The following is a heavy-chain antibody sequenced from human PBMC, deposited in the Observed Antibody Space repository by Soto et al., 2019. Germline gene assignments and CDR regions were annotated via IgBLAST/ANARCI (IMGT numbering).Heavy chain of an antibody. Sequence: GGSLRLSCAASGFTFRSYAMHWVRQAPGKGLEWVAVISYDGSNKYYADSVKGRFTISRDNSKNTLYLQMNSLRAEDTAVYYCARDGGVVPAAMWHYYYYGMDVWGQGTTVTVSS. CDR2: ISYDGSNK. CDR1: GFTFRSYA. V-gene: IGHV3-30-3*01. CDR3: ARDGGVVPAAMWHYYYYGMDV. D-gene: IGHD2-2*01. J-gene: IGHJ6*02.